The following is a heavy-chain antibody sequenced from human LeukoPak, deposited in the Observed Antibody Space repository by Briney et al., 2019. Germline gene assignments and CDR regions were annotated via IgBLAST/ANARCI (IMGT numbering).Heavy chain of an antibody. V-gene: IGHV3-21*01. D-gene: IGHD2-15*01. J-gene: IGHJ3*02. CDR1: GFTFSSYS. CDR2: ISSSSSYI. CDR3: ASLGYCSGGSCYGRADAFDI. Sequence: GGSLRLSCAASGFTFSSYSMNWVRQAPGKGLEWVSSISSSSSYIYYADSVKGRFTISRDNAKNSLYLQMSSLRAEDTAVYYCASLGYCSGGSCYGRADAFDIWGQGTMVTVSS.